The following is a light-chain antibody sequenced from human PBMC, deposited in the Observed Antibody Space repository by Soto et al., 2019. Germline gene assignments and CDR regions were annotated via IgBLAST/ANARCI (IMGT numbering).Light chain of an antibody. V-gene: IGKV3-20*01. CDR2: GAS. CDR1: QSVSNNY. Sequence: EIVLTQSPCTLSLSPGERATLSCRASQSVSNNYLAWYQQKPGQAPRLLIYGASRRATGIPDRFSGSGSGTDFTLTISRLELEDFEVYYCQQYGSSPLTFGGGTKVEI. J-gene: IGKJ4*01. CDR3: QQYGSSPLT.